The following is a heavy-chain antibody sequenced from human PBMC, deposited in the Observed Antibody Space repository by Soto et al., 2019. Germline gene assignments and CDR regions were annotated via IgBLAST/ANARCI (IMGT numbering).Heavy chain of an antibody. CDR2: ISGSGGST. J-gene: IGHJ6*02. V-gene: IGHV3-23*01. CDR1: GFTFSSYA. CDR3: AKAVLRFWMGGMDV. D-gene: IGHD3-3*01. Sequence: PGGSLILSCAASGFTFSSYAMSWVRQAPGKGLEWVSAISGSGGSTYYADSVKGRFTISRDNSKSTLYLQMNSLRAEDTAVYYCAKAVLRFWMGGMDVWGQGTTVTVSS.